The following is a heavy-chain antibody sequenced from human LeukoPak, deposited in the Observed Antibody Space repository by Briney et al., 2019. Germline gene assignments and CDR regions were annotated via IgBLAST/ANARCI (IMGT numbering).Heavy chain of an antibody. Sequence: SETLSLTCTVSGGSISSGSYYWSWIRQPAGKGLEWIGRIYTSGSTNYDPSLKSRVTISVDTSKNQFSLKLSSVTAADTAVYYCARVNYDFWSGYVDNWFDPWGQGTLVTVSS. D-gene: IGHD3-3*01. V-gene: IGHV4-61*02. CDR3: ARVNYDFWSGYVDNWFDP. J-gene: IGHJ5*02. CDR2: IYTSGST. CDR1: GGSISSGSYY.